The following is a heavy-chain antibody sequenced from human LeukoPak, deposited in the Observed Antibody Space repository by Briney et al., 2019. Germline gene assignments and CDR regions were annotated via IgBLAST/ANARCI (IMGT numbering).Heavy chain of an antibody. CDR1: GFTFSSYA. Sequence: PGGSLRLSCAASGFTFSSYAMSWVRQAPGKGLEWVSAISGSGGSTYYADSVKGRFTISRDNSKNTLYLQMNSLRAEDTAVYYCAKDWGYCSGGSCLYYYYYYMDVWGKGTTVTVSS. J-gene: IGHJ6*03. CDR2: ISGSGGST. CDR3: AKDWGYCSGGSCLYYYYYYMDV. V-gene: IGHV3-23*01. D-gene: IGHD2-15*01.